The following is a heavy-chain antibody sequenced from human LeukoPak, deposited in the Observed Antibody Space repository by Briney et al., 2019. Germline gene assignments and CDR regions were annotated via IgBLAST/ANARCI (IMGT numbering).Heavy chain of an antibody. CDR3: AIGYSGYVRTFDI. D-gene: IGHD5-12*01. V-gene: IGHV1-18*01. CDR2: ISAYNGNT. Sequence: ASVKVSCKASGYTFTNYGISWVRQAPGQGLEWMGWISAYNGNTNYAQKLQGRVTMTTDTSTTTAYMELRSLRSDDTAVYYCAIGYSGYVRTFDIWGQGTMVTVSS. CDR1: GYTFTNYG. J-gene: IGHJ3*02.